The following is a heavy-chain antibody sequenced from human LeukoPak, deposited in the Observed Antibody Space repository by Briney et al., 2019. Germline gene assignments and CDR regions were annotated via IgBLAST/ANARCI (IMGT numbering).Heavy chain of an antibody. CDR2: ISDSGGTT. CDR3: AKLTRGYCSSTACPNWFDP. Sequence: GGSLRLSCAASGFTLSSYAMSWVRHAPGEGLEWVSAISDSGGTTYYADSVKGRFTISRDNSKNTLYLQMNSLRGEDTAVYYCAKLTRGYCSSTACPNWFDPWGQGTLVTVSS. CDR1: GFTLSSYA. J-gene: IGHJ5*02. D-gene: IGHD2-2*01. V-gene: IGHV3-23*01.